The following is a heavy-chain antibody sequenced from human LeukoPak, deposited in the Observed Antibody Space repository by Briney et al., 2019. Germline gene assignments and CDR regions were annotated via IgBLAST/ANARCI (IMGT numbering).Heavy chain of an antibody. D-gene: IGHD7-27*01. J-gene: IGHJ4*02. V-gene: IGHV3-23*01. Sequence: GGTLRLSCAASGFTFRTSGMSWVRQAPGKGLEWVSAISGSGVSTYYADSVKGRFTISRDNSKNTLYLQMNSLRAEDTAVYYCAKEYGFTYGEFDYWGQGTLVTVSS. CDR1: GFTFRTSG. CDR2: ISGSGVST. CDR3: AKEYGFTYGEFDY.